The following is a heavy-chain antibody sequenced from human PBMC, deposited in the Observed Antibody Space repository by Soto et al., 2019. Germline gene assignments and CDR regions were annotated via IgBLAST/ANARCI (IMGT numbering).Heavy chain of an antibody. V-gene: IGHV1-69*06. CDR2: IIPIFGTA. Sequence: QVQLVQSGAEVKKPGSSVKVSCKASGGTFSSYAISWVRQAPGQGLEWMGGIIPIFGTANYAQKFQGRVTITADKSTSTAYMELSSLRSEDTAVYYCERGRLELRGYGYYYYGMDVWGQGTTVTVSS. CDR3: ERGRLELRGYGYYYYGMDV. J-gene: IGHJ6*02. D-gene: IGHD1-7*01. CDR1: GGTFSSYA.